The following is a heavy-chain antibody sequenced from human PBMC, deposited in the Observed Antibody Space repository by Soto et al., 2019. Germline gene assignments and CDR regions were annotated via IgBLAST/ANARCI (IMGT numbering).Heavy chain of an antibody. V-gene: IGHV4-30-2*01. D-gene: IGHD2-21*02. CDR3: ARSYSGGDAYFEY. J-gene: IGHJ4*02. CDR1: VVSISSGGYA. Sequence: SETLSLTCAFSVVSISSGGYACAWIRQPPWKGLEWVGYIYQSGSTYYNPSLKSRVTIAADRSKNQFSLNLASVTAADTAGYYCARSYSGGDAYFEYWGQGTVVSVSS. CDR2: IYQSGST.